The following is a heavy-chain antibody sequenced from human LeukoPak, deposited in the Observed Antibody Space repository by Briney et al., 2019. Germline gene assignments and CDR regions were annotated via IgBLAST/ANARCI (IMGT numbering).Heavy chain of an antibody. CDR1: GFTFSSYG. Sequence: GGSLRLSCAASGFTFSSYGMHWVGQAPGKGLEWVAFIRYDGSNKYYADSVKGRFTISRDNSKTTLYLQMNSLRGEDTAVYYCGKVTSRERAFDIWGQGTMVTVSS. V-gene: IGHV3-30*02. CDR3: GKVTSRERAFDI. J-gene: IGHJ3*02. CDR2: IRYDGSNK. D-gene: IGHD1-1*01.